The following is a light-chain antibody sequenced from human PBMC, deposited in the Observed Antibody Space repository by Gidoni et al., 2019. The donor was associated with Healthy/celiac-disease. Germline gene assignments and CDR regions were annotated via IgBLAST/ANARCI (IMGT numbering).Light chain of an antibody. CDR1: QSGSISY. CDR3: QQYGSSPPLT. CDR2: GAP. J-gene: IGKJ4*01. Sequence: EIVLTPSLGTLSCSPGERATFSCRASQSGSISYLSWYQQKPGQAPRLLIYGAPSRATCIPDRFSGSGSRTGFTLTISTLATDGFQVYYCQQYGSSPPLTFGGGTKVEIK. V-gene: IGKV3-20*01.